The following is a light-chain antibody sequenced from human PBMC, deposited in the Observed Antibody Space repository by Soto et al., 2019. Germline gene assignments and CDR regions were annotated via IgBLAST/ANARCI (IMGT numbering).Light chain of an antibody. V-gene: IGKV3-15*01. CDR3: QQYYVWPRT. CDR1: QSVSSN. J-gene: IGKJ1*01. CDR2: RAS. Sequence: EIVMMQSPATLSVSPGERATLSCMAIQSVSSNLDWYQRKPGQAPRLLIYRASTRATGLPARSSGSGSGTDFTLTISSLQSEDFAVYYCQQYYVWPRTFGQGTKVDIK.